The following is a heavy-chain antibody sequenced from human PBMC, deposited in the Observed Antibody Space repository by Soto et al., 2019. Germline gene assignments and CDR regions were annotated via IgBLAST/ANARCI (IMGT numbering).Heavy chain of an antibody. V-gene: IGHV3-13*01. Sequence: ESGGGLVQPGGSLRLSCAASGFTFSSYDMHWVRQATGKGLEWVSAIGTAGDTYYPGSVKGRFTISRENAKNSLYLQMNSLRAEDTAVYYCARTGASGSYLPDYYYYYGMDVWGQGTTVTVSS. CDR1: GFTFSSYD. J-gene: IGHJ6*02. D-gene: IGHD1-26*01. CDR3: ARTGASGSYLPDYYYYYGMDV. CDR2: IGTAGDT.